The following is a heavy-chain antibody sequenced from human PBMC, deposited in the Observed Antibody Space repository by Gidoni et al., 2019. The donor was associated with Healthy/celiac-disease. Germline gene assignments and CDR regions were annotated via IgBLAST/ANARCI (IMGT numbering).Heavy chain of an antibody. CDR3: TTGRYDFWSGYYELLNYFDY. D-gene: IGHD3-3*01. J-gene: IGHJ4*02. Sequence: EVQLVESGGGLVKPGGSLRLSCAASGFTFSNPWLSWVRQAPGKGLEWVGRIKSKTDGGTTDYAAPVKGRFTISRDDSKNTLYLQMNSLKTEDTAVYYCTTGRYDFWSGYYELLNYFDYWGQGTLVTVSS. CDR2: IKSKTDGGTT. V-gene: IGHV3-15*01. CDR1: GFTFSNPW.